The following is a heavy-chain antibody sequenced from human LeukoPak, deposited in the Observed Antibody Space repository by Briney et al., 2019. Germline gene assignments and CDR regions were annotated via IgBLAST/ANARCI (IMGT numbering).Heavy chain of an antibody. D-gene: IGHD6-13*01. V-gene: IGHV3-23*01. J-gene: IGHJ4*02. CDR1: GFTFSSYA. CDR2: ISGTGMTT. Sequence: GGSLRLSCAASGFTFSSYAMSWVRQAPGKGLEWVSAISGTGMTTYHADSVKGRFTISRDNSKNTLYLQMNSLRVEDTAVYYCAKKGISGSWSGGFDYWGQGTLVTVSS. CDR3: AKKGISGSWSGGFDY.